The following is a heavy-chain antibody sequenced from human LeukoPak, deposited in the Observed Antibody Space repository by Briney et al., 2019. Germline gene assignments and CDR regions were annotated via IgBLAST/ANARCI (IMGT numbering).Heavy chain of an antibody. V-gene: IGHV3-48*04. CDR1: GFTFSSYS. J-gene: IGHJ4*02. D-gene: IGHD3-22*01. CDR3: AKESYYDSSGFSGSRFDY. Sequence: AGGSLRLSCAASGFTFSSYSMNWVRQAPGKGLEWVSYISSSSSTIYYADSVKGRFTISRDNAKNSLYLQMNSLRAEDTAVYYCAKESYYDSSGFSGSRFDYGGQGTLVTVPS. CDR2: ISSSSSTI.